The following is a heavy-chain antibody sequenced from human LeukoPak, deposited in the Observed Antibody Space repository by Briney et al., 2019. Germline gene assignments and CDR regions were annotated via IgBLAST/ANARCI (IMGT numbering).Heavy chain of an antibody. CDR2: LYSDGNT. CDR1: GFIVITND. V-gene: IGHV3-53*01. CDR3: ARGVEPLAANTLAY. J-gene: IGHJ4*02. D-gene: IGHD1-14*01. Sequence: QPGGSLRLSCAASGFIVITNDMTWVRQAPGKGLEWVSVLYSDGNTKYADSVQGRFTISRDNSKNTLYLEMNSLSPDDTAVYYCARGVEPLAANTLAYWGQGTLVTVPS.